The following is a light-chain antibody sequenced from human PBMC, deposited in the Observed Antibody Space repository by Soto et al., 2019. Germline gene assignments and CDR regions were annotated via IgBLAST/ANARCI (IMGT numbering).Light chain of an antibody. CDR3: SSYTTSSTV. V-gene: IGLV2-14*03. CDR2: DVS. CDR1: SGDVGGYDY. J-gene: IGLJ2*01. Sequence: QSVLTQPASVSGSPGQSITISCTGTSGDVGGYDYVSWYQQHPGKAPKLMIYDVSNRPSGVSDRFSGSKSGNTASLTISGLRAEDEADYYCSSYTTSSTVFGGGTKVTVL.